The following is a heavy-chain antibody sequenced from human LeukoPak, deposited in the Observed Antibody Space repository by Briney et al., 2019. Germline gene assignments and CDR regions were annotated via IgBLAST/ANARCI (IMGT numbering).Heavy chain of an antibody. D-gene: IGHD6-6*01. CDR3: AKVSSSSYSYYMDV. CDR2: FSGSGGST. J-gene: IGHJ6*03. CDR1: GFTFSIYA. V-gene: IGHV3-23*01. Sequence: GGSLRLSCAASGFTFSIYAMSWVRQAPGKGLEWVSAFSGSGGSTYYADSVKGRFTISRDNSKNTLYLQMNSLRAEDTAVYYCAKVSSSSYSYYMDVWGKGTTVTVSS.